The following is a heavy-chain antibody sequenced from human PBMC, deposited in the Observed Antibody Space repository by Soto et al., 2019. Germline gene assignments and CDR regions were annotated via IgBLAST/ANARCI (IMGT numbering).Heavy chain of an antibody. J-gene: IGHJ5*02. V-gene: IGHV3-30*18. Sequence: GGSLRLSCAASGFTFSSYGMHWVRQAPGKGLEWVAVISYDGSNKYYADSVKGRFTISRDNSKNTLYLQMNSLRAEDTAVYYCAKNRASSGLGWFDPWGQGTLVTVSS. CDR1: GFTFSSYG. CDR2: ISYDGSNK. CDR3: AKNRASSGLGWFDP. D-gene: IGHD3-22*01.